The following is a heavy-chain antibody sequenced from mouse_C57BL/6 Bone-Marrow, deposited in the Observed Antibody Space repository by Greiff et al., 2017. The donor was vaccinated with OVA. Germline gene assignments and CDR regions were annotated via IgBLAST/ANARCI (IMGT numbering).Heavy chain of an antibody. D-gene: IGHD1-1*01. V-gene: IGHV8-12*01. CDR3: ARPHITTVVVHWYFDV. CDR2: IYWDDDK. Sequence: QVTLKESGPGILQSSQTLSLTCSFSGFSLSTSGMGVSWIRQPSGKGLEWLSHIYWDDDKRYNPSLKSRLTISKDTSRNQVFLKITSVDTADTATYYCARPHITTVVVHWYFDVWGTGTTVTVSS. J-gene: IGHJ1*03. CDR1: GFSLSTSGMG.